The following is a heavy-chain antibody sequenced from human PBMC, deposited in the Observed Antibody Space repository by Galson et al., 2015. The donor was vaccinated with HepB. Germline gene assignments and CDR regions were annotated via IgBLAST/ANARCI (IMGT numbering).Heavy chain of an antibody. CDR3: ARVTFGVDYFYYYYYMDV. J-gene: IGHJ6*03. D-gene: IGHD3-3*01. CDR2: IYSGGST. V-gene: IGHV3-53*01. Sequence: SLRLSCAASGFTVSSNYMSWVRQAPGKGLEWVSVIYSGGSTYYADSVKGRFTISRDNSKNTLYLQMNSLRAEDTAVYYCARVTFGVDYFYYYYYMDVWGKGTTVTVSS. CDR1: GFTVSSNY.